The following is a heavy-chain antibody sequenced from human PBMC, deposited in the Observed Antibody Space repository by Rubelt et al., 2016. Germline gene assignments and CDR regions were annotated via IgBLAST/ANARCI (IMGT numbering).Heavy chain of an antibody. CDR2: IYNSGST. CDR1: GGSISSYY. Sequence: QVQLPESGPGLVKPSETLSLTCTVSGGSISSYYWSWIRQPAGKGLAWIGRIYNSGSTNYNPSLKSRVTMSVDTSKNQLSLKLSSVTAADTAVYHCARDRGSSSWYGVDYWGQGTLVTVSS. J-gene: IGHJ4*02. CDR3: ARDRGSSSWYGVDY. D-gene: IGHD6-13*01. V-gene: IGHV4-4*07.